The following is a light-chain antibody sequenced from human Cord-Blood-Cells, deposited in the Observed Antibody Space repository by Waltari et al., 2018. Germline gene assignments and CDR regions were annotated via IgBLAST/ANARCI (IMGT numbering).Light chain of an antibody. V-gene: IGKV1-5*01. J-gene: IGKJ2*01. CDR1: QSISSW. CDR2: HAS. Sequence: QICQSPCTLSASVGHRITITCRASQSISSWLAWYQQKPGKAPKLLIYHASSLVRGDTMRFSGSGSGKEVALTSSSLQPYEFSAYDCRQYNSDSQTFGQGTKVDIK. CDR3: RQYNSDSQT.